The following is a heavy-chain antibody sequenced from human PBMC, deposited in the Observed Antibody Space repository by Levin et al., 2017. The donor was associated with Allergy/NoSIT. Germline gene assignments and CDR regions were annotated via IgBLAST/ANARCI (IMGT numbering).Heavy chain of an antibody. CDR1: GGSISSYY. V-gene: IGHV4-59*01. CDR3: ARDKNWFDP. Sequence: SETLSLTCTVSGGSISSYYWSWIRQPPGKGLEWIGYIYYSGSTNYNPSLKSRVTISVDTSKNQFSLKLSSVTAADTAVYYCARDKNWFDPWGQGTLVTVSS. CDR2: IYYSGST. J-gene: IGHJ5*02.